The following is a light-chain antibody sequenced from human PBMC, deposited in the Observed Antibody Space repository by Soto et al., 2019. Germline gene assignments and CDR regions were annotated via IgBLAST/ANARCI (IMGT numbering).Light chain of an antibody. J-gene: IGKJ1*01. Sequence: EIVMTQSPATLSVSLGERATLSCRASQSVSSNLAWYQQKPGQAPRLLIYGASTRATGIPARFTGSGSGTEFTLTISSLQFDDSAVYYCQRYNNWWTFGQGTKVDIK. V-gene: IGKV3-15*01. CDR3: QRYNNWWT. CDR2: GAS. CDR1: QSVSSN.